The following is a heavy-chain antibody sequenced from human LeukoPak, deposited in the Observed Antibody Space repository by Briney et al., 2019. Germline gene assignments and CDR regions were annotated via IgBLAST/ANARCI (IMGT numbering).Heavy chain of an antibody. CDR3: ARSNINTIFGVANNWFDP. CDR2: IYYSGST. D-gene: IGHD3-3*01. Sequence: SETLSLTCTVSGGSISSYYWSWIRQPPGKGLEWIGYIYYSGSTNYNPSLKSRVTISVDTSKNQFSLKLSSVTAADTAVYYCARSNINTIFGVANNWFDPWGQGTLITVSS. V-gene: IGHV4-59*01. J-gene: IGHJ5*02. CDR1: GGSISSYY.